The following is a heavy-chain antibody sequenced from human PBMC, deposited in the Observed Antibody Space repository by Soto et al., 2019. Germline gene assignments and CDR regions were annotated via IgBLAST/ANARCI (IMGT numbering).Heavy chain of an antibody. V-gene: IGHV1-18*01. Sequence: GASVKVSCKASGYTFTRSGISWVRQAPGQGPEWMGWISSYNGDTNYAQTFQGRVTMTTDTSTSTAYMELRSLRSDDTAVYYCASECVAPYYHYGMDVRGPGTPVTVFS. CDR3: ASECVAPYYHYGMDV. CDR2: ISSYNGDT. CDR1: GYTFTRSG. J-gene: IGHJ6*02. D-gene: IGHD5-12*01.